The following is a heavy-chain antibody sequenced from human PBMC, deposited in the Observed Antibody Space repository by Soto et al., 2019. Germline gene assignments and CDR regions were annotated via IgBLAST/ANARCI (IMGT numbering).Heavy chain of an antibody. CDR1: GGSFSPYY. V-gene: IGHV4-59*01. Sequence: SETLSLTCTVSGGSFSPYYWSWIRQPPGKGLEWIGYIYYSGNTNYNPSLMSRVTISVDTSKSQFSLRLTSVTAADTAVYYCARTEGLKDFWSGYSYLFDYWGQGTLVTVS. J-gene: IGHJ4*02. CDR3: ARTEGLKDFWSGYSYLFDY. D-gene: IGHD3-3*01. CDR2: IYYSGNT.